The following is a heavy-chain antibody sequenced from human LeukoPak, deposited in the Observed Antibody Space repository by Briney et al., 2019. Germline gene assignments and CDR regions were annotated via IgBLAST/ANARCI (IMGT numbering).Heavy chain of an antibody. V-gene: IGHV3-21*01. Sequence: PGGSLRLSCAASGFTFSSYTMNWVRQAPGKGLEWVSSISSSSSYIYYADSVKGRLTISRDNAKNSLYLQMNSLRAEDTAVYYCARDPTPRYCSGGSCYTHYGMDVWGQGITVTVSS. CDR1: GFTFSSYT. J-gene: IGHJ6*02. CDR3: ARDPTPRYCSGGSCYTHYGMDV. D-gene: IGHD2-15*01. CDR2: ISSSSSYI.